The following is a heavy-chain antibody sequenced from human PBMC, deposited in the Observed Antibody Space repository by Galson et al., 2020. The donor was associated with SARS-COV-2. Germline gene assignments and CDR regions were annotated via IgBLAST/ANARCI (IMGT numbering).Heavy chain of an antibody. CDR2: ISGSGGEST. D-gene: IGHD5-12*01. J-gene: IGHJ6*03. Sequence: GESLKISCAASGFTFSSYAMSWVRQAPGKGLEWVAGISGSGGESTYYADSVKGRFTISRDNPKNTLYLQLNSLRAEDTATYYCAKGQDIMASVVTMGQDYYYMDVWGKGTTVTVSS. V-gene: IGHV3-23*01. CDR1: GFTFSSYA. CDR3: AKGQDIMASVVTMGQDYYYMDV.